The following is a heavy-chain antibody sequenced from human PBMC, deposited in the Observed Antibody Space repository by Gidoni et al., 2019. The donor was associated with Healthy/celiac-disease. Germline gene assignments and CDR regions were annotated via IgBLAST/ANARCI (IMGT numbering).Heavy chain of an antibody. D-gene: IGHD3-3*01. V-gene: IGHV1-69*01. CDR2: IIPILGTA. CDR3: ARAPFATILGKYYYYGMDV. Sequence: QVQLVQSGAEVKKPGSSVKVSCTASGGTFSSYAISWGRQAPGQGLEWMGGIIPILGTANYAQKFQGRVTITADESTSTAYRELSSLRSEDTAVYYCARAPFATILGKYYYYGMDVWGQGTTVTVSS. CDR1: GGTFSSYA. J-gene: IGHJ6*02.